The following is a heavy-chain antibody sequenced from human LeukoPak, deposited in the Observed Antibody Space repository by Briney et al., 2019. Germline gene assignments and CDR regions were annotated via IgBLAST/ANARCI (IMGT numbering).Heavy chain of an antibody. CDR3: ARFPNCSRMSCPYWIDP. CDR2: MNPNSGNT. CDR1: GYTFSNYD. V-gene: IGHV1-8*01. J-gene: IGHJ5*02. D-gene: IGHD2-2*01. Sequence: ASVKVSCKASGYTFSNYDINWVRQATGQGLEWLGWMNPNSGNTGYAQKFQGRATMTRNTSISTAYMELSSLRSEDTAVYYCARFPNCSRMSCPYWIDPWGQGTLVTVSS.